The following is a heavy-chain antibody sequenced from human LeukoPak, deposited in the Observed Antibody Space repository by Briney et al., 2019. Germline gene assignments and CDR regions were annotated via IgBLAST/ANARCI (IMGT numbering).Heavy chain of an antibody. Sequence: VSVKVSCKASGYTFTSYDINWVRQATGQGLEWMGWMNPNSGNTGYAQKFQGRVTMTRNTSISTAYMELSSLRSEDTAVYYCARGARYCSSTSCYGGEDYWGQGTLVTVSS. V-gene: IGHV1-8*01. CDR1: GYTFTSYD. D-gene: IGHD2-2*01. CDR3: ARGARYCSSTSCYGGEDY. CDR2: MNPNSGNT. J-gene: IGHJ4*02.